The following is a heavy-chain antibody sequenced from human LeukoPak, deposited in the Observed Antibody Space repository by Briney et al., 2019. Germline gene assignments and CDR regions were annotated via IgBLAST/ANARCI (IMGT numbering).Heavy chain of an antibody. CDR2: IYASGST. J-gene: IGHJ6*03. CDR3: ARTTEAHSWRTRYYDYYMDV. CDR1: GGSISSYY. V-gene: IGHV4-4*07. D-gene: IGHD6-13*01. Sequence: PSETLSLIYTVSGGSISSYYWSWIRQPAGKGLEWIGRIYASGSTNYNPSLKSRVTMSVDTSKNQFSLKLSSVTAADTAVYYCARTTEAHSWRTRYYDYYMDVWGKGTTVTISS.